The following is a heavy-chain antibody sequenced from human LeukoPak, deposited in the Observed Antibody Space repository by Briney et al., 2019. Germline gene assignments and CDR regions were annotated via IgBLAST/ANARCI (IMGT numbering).Heavy chain of an antibody. Sequence: ASVKVSCKASGGTFSSYAISWVRQAPGQGLEWMGGIITIFGTANYAQKFQGRVTITADKSTSTAYMELSSLRSEDTAVYYCAIYRLRLGELSSRYAFDIWGQGTMVTVSS. CDR3: AIYRLRLGELSSRYAFDI. J-gene: IGHJ3*02. CDR2: IITIFGTA. V-gene: IGHV1-69*06. CDR1: GGTFSSYA. D-gene: IGHD3-16*02.